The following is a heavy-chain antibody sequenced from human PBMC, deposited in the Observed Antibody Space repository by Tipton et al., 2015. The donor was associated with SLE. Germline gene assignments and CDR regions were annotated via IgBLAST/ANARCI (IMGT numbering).Heavy chain of an antibody. CDR1: GFSISSSSYT. Sequence: TLSLTCTVSGFSISSSSYTWGWIRQPPGKGLEWIGTIHYSGTTYYNPSLRSRVTISVDTSKNQFSLKLSSVTAADTAVYYCAREHRGSGCPDNLWGQGTLVTVSS. CDR2: IHYSGTT. J-gene: IGHJ5*02. CDR3: AREHRGSGCPDNL. D-gene: IGHD6-19*01. V-gene: IGHV4-39*02.